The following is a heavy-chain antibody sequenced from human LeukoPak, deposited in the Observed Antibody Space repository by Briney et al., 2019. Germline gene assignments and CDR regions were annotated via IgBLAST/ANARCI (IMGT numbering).Heavy chain of an antibody. CDR3: ARALELWSPFDY. J-gene: IGHJ4*02. Sequence: ASVKVSCKASGYTFTGYYMHWVRQAPGQGLEWMGWINPNSGGTNYAQKFQGRVTMTRDTSISTAYMELSRLRSDDTAVYYCARALELWSPFDYWGQGTLVTVSP. CDR2: INPNSGGT. V-gene: IGHV1-2*02. D-gene: IGHD5-18*01. CDR1: GYTFTGYY.